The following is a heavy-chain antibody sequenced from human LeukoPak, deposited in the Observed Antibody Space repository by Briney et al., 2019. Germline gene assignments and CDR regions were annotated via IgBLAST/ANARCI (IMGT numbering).Heavy chain of an antibody. D-gene: IGHD6-19*01. CDR2: IYYSGST. V-gene: IGHV4-59*01. CDR3: ARAHSSGWPHMFDP. J-gene: IGHJ5*02. CDR1: GGPFSGYY. Sequence: KPSETLSLTCAVYGGPFSGYYWSWIRQPPGKGLEWIGNIYYSGSTNYNPSLKSRVTISIDTSKNQFSLKVSSVTAADTAVYYCARAHSSGWPHMFDPWGQGTLVTVPS.